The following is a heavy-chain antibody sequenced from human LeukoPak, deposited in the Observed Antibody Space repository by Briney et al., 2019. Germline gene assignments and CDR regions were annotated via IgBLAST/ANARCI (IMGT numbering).Heavy chain of an antibody. Sequence: GGSLRLSCAPSGFSFISYGMHWVRQAPGKGLEWVGVISDDGRNKKYADSVKGRFTISRDNSKDTLYLQMNSLRDEDTAVYYCAKRPSDYGDYVTYFDYWGQGTLVTVSS. V-gene: IGHV3-30*18. CDR1: GFSFISYG. CDR3: AKRPSDYGDYVTYFDY. J-gene: IGHJ4*02. D-gene: IGHD4-17*01. CDR2: ISDDGRNK.